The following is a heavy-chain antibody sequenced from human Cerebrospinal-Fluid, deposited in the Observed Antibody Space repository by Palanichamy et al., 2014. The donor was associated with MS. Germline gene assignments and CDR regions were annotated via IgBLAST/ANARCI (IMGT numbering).Heavy chain of an antibody. J-gene: IGHJ4*02. D-gene: IGHD6-19*01. CDR2: IYYSGST. CDR3: ARVRSGWYYFDY. CDR1: GGSISSYY. V-gene: IGHV4-59*01. Sequence: QLQESGPGLVKPSETLSLTCTVSGGSISSYYWSWIRQPPGKGLEWIGYIYYSGSTNYNPSLKSRVTISVDTSKNQFSLKLSPVTAADTAFYYCARVRSGWYYFDYWGQGTLLTVSS.